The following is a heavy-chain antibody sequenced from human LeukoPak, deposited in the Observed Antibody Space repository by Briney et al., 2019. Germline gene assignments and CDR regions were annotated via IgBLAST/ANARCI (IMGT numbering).Heavy chain of an antibody. V-gene: IGHV3-23*01. J-gene: IGHJ5*02. D-gene: IGHD6-13*01. CDR2: ISGSGGST. CDR1: GFTFSTSA. CDR3: AIALIAAGGP. Sequence: GVSLRLSCAASGFTFSTSAMGWVRQAPGKGLEWVSTISGSGGSTYYADSVKGRFTISRDNSKNTLFLQMNTLRAEDTALYYCAIALIAAGGPWGQGTLVTVSS.